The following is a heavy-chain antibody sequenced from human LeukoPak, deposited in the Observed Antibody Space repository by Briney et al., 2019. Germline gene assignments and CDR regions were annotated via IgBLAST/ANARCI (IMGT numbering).Heavy chain of an antibody. CDR3: ARDHCSPGTCLGGH. D-gene: IGHD2-15*01. J-gene: IGHJ4*02. CDR1: GDTFIPYT. V-gene: IGHV1-69*04. Sequence: SVKVSCKASGDTFIPYTFSWVRQAPGQGLEWIGRIIPSLDVANYAQKFQGRVTLSVDRDTATTYMEVTSLRSEGTAIYYCARDHCSPGTCLGGHWGQGTLVIVSS. CDR2: IIPSLDVA.